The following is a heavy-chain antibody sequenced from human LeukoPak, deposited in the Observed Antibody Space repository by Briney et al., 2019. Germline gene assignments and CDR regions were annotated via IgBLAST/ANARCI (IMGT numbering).Heavy chain of an antibody. CDR1: GGSISSYY. Sequence: SETLSLTCTVSGGSISSYYWSWIRQPPGKGLGWIGYIYHSGSTNYNPSLKSRVTISVDTSKNQLSLKLDSVTAADTAVYYCARATTVTTMNVWGQGTMVTVSS. CDR2: IYHSGST. J-gene: IGHJ3*01. D-gene: IGHD4-17*01. V-gene: IGHV4-59*01. CDR3: ARATTVTTMNV.